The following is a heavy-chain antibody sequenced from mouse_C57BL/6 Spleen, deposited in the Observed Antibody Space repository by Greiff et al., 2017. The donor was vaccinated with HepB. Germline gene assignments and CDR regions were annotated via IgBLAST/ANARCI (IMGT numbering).Heavy chain of an antibody. CDR1: GYTFTDYY. Sequence: EVQLQQSGPELVKPGASVKISCKASGYTFTDYYMNWVKQSHGKSLEWIGDINPNNGGTSYNQKFKGKATLTVDKSSSTAYMELRSLTSEDSAVYYCARSGYGSSPFDYWGQSTTLTVSS. D-gene: IGHD1-1*01. V-gene: IGHV1-26*01. J-gene: IGHJ2*01. CDR3: ARSGYGSSPFDY. CDR2: INPNNGGT.